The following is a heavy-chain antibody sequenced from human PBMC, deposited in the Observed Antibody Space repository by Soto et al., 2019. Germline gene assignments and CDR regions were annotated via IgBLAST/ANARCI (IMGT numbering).Heavy chain of an antibody. J-gene: IGHJ2*01. D-gene: IGHD4-17*01. Sequence: SCAASGFAFGNYWMSWVRQAPGKGLEWLATIKRDASEKKYVDSVKGRFTISRDNAKNSLYLQMNSLRAEDTAVYYCARLSQRGPTTGEFSYWYFDLWGRGTLVTVSS. CDR1: GFAFGNYW. CDR3: ARLSQRGPTTGEFSYWYFDL. CDR2: IKRDASEK. V-gene: IGHV3-7*01.